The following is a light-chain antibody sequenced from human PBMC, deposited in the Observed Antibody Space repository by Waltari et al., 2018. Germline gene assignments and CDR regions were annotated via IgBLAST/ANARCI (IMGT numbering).Light chain of an antibody. CDR2: DDS. Sequence: SYVLAQPASVSVAPGKTARITCEGPNIGSKNGHWYQLRPGQAPVLVVHDDSDRPSGIPERFSGSNSGNTATLIISGVEPGDEADYFCQVWDGSSDHYVFGTGTAVTV. CDR3: QVWDGSSDHYV. J-gene: IGLJ1*01. CDR1: NIGSKN. V-gene: IGLV3-21*03.